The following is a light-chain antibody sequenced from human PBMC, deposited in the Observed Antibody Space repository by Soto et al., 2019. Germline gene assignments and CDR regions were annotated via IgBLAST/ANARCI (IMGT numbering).Light chain of an antibody. V-gene: IGKV3-11*01. J-gene: IGKJ1*01. CDR3: QQRSNWWT. CDR2: DAS. Sequence: EIVLTQSPATLYLSPGERATLSCRASQSVGSYLAWYQQKPGQAPRLLIYDASNRATGIPARFSGSGSGTDFTLTISSLEPEDFAIYYCQQRSNWWTFGQGTKVEIK. CDR1: QSVGSY.